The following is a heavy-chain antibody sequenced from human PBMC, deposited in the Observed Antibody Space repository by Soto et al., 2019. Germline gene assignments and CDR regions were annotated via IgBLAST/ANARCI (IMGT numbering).Heavy chain of an antibody. CDR3: ARGRWTQTTADYYLDY. D-gene: IGHD1-1*01. CDR2: IDAGNGRT. CDR1: GYTFPTFTGSA. Sequence: QVQLVQSGAEVRKPGASVKISCKASGYTFPTFTGSAVHWVRQAPGQRLDWMGWIDAGNGRTTYSQNSQGRFTITRDTSATTINMELSSLRSEDTAVYYCARGRWTQTTADYYLDYWGQGTLVTVSA. V-gene: IGHV1-3*01. J-gene: IGHJ4*02.